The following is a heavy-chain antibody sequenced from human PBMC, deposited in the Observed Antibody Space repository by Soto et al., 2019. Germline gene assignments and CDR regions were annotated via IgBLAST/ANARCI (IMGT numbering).Heavy chain of an antibody. CDR1: GYTFTSYY. D-gene: IGHD3-16*02. CDR2: INPSGGST. CDR3: ARVYRSSFGGVIADAFDI. J-gene: IGHJ3*02. V-gene: IGHV1-46*01. Sequence: ASVKVSCKASGYTFTSYYMHWVRQAPGQGLEWMGIINPSGGSTSHAQKFQGRVTITRGTSASTAYMELSSLRSEDTAVYYCARVYRSSFGGVIADAFDIWGQGTMVTVSS.